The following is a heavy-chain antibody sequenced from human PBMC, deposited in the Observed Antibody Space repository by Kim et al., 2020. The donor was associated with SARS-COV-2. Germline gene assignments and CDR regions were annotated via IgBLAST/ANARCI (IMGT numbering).Heavy chain of an antibody. J-gene: IGHJ4*02. CDR3: AKDSGTSGWIDY. D-gene: IGHD6-19*01. CDR2: ISPSDDKK. CDR1: GFTFRNHA. V-gene: IGHV3-23*01. Sequence: GGSLRLSCAVSGFTFRNHAMTWVRQAPGKGLEWVSTISPSDDKKYYADSVKGRFTITRDNSKNTVSLQMNSLRAEDTAIYSCAKDSGTSGWIDYWGQGTLVTV.